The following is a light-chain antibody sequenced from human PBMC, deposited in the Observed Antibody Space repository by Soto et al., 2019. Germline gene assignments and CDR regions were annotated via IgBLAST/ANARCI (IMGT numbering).Light chain of an antibody. CDR3: QQYNNWPRT. V-gene: IGKV3-15*01. CDR2: GAS. Sequence: VITQSPAPLSVSPGERATLSCRASQSVGSNLAWYQQKPGQAPRLLIYGASTRATGIPARFSGSGSGTEFTLTISSLQSEDFAVYYCQQYNNWPRTFGQGTKVDIK. J-gene: IGKJ1*01. CDR1: QSVGSN.